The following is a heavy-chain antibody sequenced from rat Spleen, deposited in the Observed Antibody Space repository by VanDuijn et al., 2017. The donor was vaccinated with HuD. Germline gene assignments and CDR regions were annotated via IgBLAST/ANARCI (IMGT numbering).Heavy chain of an antibody. CDR2: ISFDGSST. Sequence: EVRLVESGGGLVQPGRSMKLSCAASGFTFSNYDMAWVRQAPTKGLEWVASISFDGSSTYYGDSVKGRFTISRDNAKSTLYLQMNSLRSEDTATYYCARPSHYGYNYFGYWGQGVMVTVSS. CDR3: ARPSHYGYNYFGY. J-gene: IGHJ2*01. D-gene: IGHD1-9*01. CDR1: GFTFSNYD. V-gene: IGHV5-22*01.